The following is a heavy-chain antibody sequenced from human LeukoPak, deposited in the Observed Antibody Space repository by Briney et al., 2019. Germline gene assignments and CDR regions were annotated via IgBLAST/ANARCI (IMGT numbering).Heavy chain of an antibody. CDR1: GFIFRNYW. Sequence: GGSLRLSCAASGFIFRNYWMHWVRQAPGKGLVWVARINPNGITTTYTDSVKGRFTLSRDNAKNTLYQQMNSLRAEDTAVYYCARDFAGDRDYWGQGTLVTVSS. CDR2: INPNGITT. CDR3: ARDFAGDRDY. J-gene: IGHJ4*02. V-gene: IGHV3-74*01. D-gene: IGHD4-17*01.